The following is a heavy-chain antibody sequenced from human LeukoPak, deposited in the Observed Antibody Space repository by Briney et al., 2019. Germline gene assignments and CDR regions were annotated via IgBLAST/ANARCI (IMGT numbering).Heavy chain of an antibody. V-gene: IGHV4-39*01. CDR3: ARGPRGVHYYMDV. CDR2: IYYSGST. D-gene: IGHD3-10*01. CDR1: GGSISSSSYY. J-gene: IGHJ6*03. Sequence: SETLSLTCTVSGGSISSSSYYWGWIRQPPGKGLEWIGSIYYSGSTYYNRSLKSRVTISVDTSKNQFSLKLSSVTAADTAVYYCARGPRGVHYYMDVWGKGTTVTVSS.